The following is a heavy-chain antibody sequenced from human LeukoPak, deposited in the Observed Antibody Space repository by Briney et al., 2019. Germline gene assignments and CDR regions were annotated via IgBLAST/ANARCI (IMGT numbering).Heavy chain of an antibody. Sequence: TGGSLRLSCVASGFTLSSSSMAWVRQAPGGRPDWVSDIYSDSSATYYADSVKGRFSISRDDSKNTLYLQMYSLRTEDTATYYCAKRLNHNYFEYWGRGTLVTVSS. CDR3: AKRLNHNYFEY. J-gene: IGHJ4*02. V-gene: IGHV3-23*03. D-gene: IGHD6-19*01. CDR1: GFTLSSSS. CDR2: IYSDSSAT.